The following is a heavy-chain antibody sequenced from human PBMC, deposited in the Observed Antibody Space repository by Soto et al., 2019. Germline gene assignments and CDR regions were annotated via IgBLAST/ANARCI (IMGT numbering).Heavy chain of an antibody. CDR3: TNQLPSKKNQRRWADAFHI. D-gene: IGHD2-2*01. CDR1: GFTFSNYA. Sequence: EVRLLESGGGLVQPGGSLRLSCVASGFTFSNYAMSWVRQAPGKGLEWVSVVAGRSSSTYYADSVEGRFIISRDNSRNTLFLQMNSLGAEDTAVYYCTNQLPSKKNQRRWADAFHIWGQGTILTVSS. CDR2: VAGRSSST. V-gene: IGHV3-23*01. J-gene: IGHJ3*02.